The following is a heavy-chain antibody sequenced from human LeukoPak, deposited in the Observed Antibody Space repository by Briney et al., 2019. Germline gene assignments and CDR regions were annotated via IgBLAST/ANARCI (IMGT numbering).Heavy chain of an antibody. CDR3: ARDKGAARPFYYYYYGMDV. Sequence: GGSLRLSCAASGFTVSSNYMSWVRQAPGKGLEWVSVIYSGGSTYYADSVKGRFTISRDNSKNTLYLQMNSLRAEDTAVYYCARDKGAARPFYYYYYGMDVWGQGTTVTVSS. D-gene: IGHD6-6*01. CDR2: IYSGGST. V-gene: IGHV3-66*02. CDR1: GFTVSSNY. J-gene: IGHJ6*02.